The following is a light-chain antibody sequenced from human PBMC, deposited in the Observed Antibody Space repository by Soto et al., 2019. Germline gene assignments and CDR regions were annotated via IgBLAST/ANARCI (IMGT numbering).Light chain of an antibody. V-gene: IGKV1-33*01. CDR1: QDISNY. CDR2: DAS. J-gene: IGKJ2*01. Sequence: DIQMTQSPSSLSASVGDRVTITCQASQDISNYLNWYQQKPGKAPKLLIYDASNLEIGVPSRFSGSGSGTDFTFTISSLQPEDIATYYCQQYDNLTPYTFGQGTKLEIK. CDR3: QQYDNLTPYT.